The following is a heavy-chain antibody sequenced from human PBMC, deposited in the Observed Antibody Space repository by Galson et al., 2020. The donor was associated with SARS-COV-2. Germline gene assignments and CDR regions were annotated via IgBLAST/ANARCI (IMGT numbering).Heavy chain of an antibody. CDR2: IYYSGST. J-gene: IGHJ3*02. D-gene: IGHD3-22*01. CDR1: GGYISSGGYY. Sequence: ETSETLSLTCTVSGGYISSGGYYWSWIRQHPGKGLEWIGYIYYSGSTYYNPSLKSRVTISVDTSKNQFSLKLSSVTAADTAVYYCARSRKTMIVVDAFDIWGQGTMVTVSS. CDR3: ARSRKTMIVVDAFDI. V-gene: IGHV4-31*03.